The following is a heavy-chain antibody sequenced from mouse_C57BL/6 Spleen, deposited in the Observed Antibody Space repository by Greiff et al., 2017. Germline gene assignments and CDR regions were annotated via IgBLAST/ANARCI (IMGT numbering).Heavy chain of an antibody. CDR2: IWSDGST. J-gene: IGHJ4*01. Sequence: VKLVESGPGLVAPSQSLSITCTVSGFSLTSYGVHWVRQPPGKGLEWLVVIWSDGSTTYNSALKSRLSISKDNSKSQVFLKMNSLQTDDTAMYYCAREDYLYYYAMDYWGQGTSVTVSS. CDR3: AREDYLYYYAMDY. CDR1: GFSLTSYG. V-gene: IGHV2-6*03. D-gene: IGHD1-1*01.